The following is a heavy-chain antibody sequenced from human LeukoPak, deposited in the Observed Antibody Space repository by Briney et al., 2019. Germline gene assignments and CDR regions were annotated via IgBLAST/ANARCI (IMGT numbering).Heavy chain of an antibody. CDR3: ARDNLDYDILTGYSQYYFDY. D-gene: IGHD3-9*01. CDR2: IYTSGST. V-gene: IGHV4-61*02. CDR1: GGSISSGSYY. J-gene: IGHJ4*02. Sequence: SETLSLTCTVSGGSISSGSYYWSWTRQPAGKGLEWLGRIYTSGSTNYNPSFKSRVTISVDTSKNQFSLKLSSVTAADTAVYYCARDNLDYDILTGYSQYYFDYWGQGTLVTVSS.